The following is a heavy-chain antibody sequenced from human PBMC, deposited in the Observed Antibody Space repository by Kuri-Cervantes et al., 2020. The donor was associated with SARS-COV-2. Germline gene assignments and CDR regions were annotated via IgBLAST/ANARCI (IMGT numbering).Heavy chain of an antibody. V-gene: IGHV3-23*01. CDR3: AKDLILGYSSGWIRGGGNWFDP. CDR1: GFTFSSYA. D-gene: IGHD6-19*01. J-gene: IGHJ5*02. CDR2: ISGSGGST. Sequence: GESLKISCAASGFTFSSYAMSWVRQAPGKGLEWVSAISGSGGSTYYADSVKGRFIISRDNSKNTLYLQMNSLRAEDTAVYYCAKDLILGYSSGWIRGGGNWFDPWGQGTLVTVSS.